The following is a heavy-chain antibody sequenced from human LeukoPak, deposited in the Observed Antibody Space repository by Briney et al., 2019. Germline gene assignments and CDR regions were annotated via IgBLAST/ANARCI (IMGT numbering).Heavy chain of an antibody. J-gene: IGHJ5*02. CDR3: ARVSSGPVDP. CDR2: IYYSGST. V-gene: IGHV4-31*03. Sequence: RSSETLSLTCTVSGGSISSGGYYWSWIRQHPGKGLEWIGYIYYSGSTYYNPSLKSRVTISVDTSKNQFSLKLSSVTAADTAVYYCARVSSGPVDPWGQGTLVTVSS. D-gene: IGHD3-10*01. CDR1: GGSISSGGYY.